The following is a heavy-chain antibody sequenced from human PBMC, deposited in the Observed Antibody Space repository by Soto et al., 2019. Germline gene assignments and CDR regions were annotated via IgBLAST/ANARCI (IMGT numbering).Heavy chain of an antibody. CDR2: IWYDGSNK. J-gene: IGHJ6*02. CDR1: GFTFSSYG. Sequence: ESGGGVVQPGRSLRLSCAASGFTFSSYGMHWVRQAPGKGLEWVAVIWYDGSNKYYADSVKGRFTISRDNSKNTLYLQMNSLRAEDTAVYYCAREAARFLNSGYYYYYGMDVWGQGTTVTVSS. D-gene: IGHD6-6*01. V-gene: IGHV3-33*01. CDR3: AREAARFLNSGYYYYYGMDV.